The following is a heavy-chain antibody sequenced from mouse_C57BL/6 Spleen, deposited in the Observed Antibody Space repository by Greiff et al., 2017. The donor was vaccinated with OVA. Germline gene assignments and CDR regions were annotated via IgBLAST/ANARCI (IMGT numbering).Heavy chain of an antibody. V-gene: IGHV1-64*01. Sequence: QVQLQQPGAELVKPGASVKLSCKASGYTFTSYWMHWVKQRPGQGLEWIGMIHPNSGSTNYNEKFKSKATMTVDKSSSTAYMQLSSLTSEDSAVYYCARGLYGNYLYYFDYWGQGTTLTVSS. CDR2: IHPNSGST. J-gene: IGHJ2*01. CDR1: GYTFTSYW. CDR3: ARGLYGNYLYYFDY. D-gene: IGHD2-1*01.